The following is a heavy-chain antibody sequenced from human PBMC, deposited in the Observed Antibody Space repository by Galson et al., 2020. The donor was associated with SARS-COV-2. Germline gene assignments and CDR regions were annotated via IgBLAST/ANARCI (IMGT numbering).Heavy chain of an antibody. CDR3: ARGGAVGPSTVTDDY. D-gene: IGHD4-17*01. J-gene: IGHJ4*02. CDR1: GGSISSGGYY. V-gene: IGHV4-31*03. Sequence: ASETLSLTCTVSGGSISSGGYYWSWIRQHPGKGLEWIGYIYYSGSTYYNPSLKSRVTISVDTSKNQFSLKLSSVTAADTAVYYCARGGAVGPSTVTDDYWGQGTLVTVSS. CDR2: IYYSGST.